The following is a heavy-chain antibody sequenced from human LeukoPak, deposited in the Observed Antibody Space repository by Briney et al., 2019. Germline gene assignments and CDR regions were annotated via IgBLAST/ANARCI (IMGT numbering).Heavy chain of an antibody. Sequence: GGSLRLSCAASGFTFSSYAMSWVRQAPGKGLEWVSAISGSGGSTYYADSVKGRVTISRDNSKNTLYLQMNSLRAEDTAVYYCAKDRGEYYDILTGYSTRDDAFDIWGQGTMVTVSS. CDR3: AKDRGEYYDILTGYSTRDDAFDI. V-gene: IGHV3-23*01. J-gene: IGHJ3*02. CDR2: ISGSGGST. CDR1: GFTFSSYA. D-gene: IGHD3-9*01.